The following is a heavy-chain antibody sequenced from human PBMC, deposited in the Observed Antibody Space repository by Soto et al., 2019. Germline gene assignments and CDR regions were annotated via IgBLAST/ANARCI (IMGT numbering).Heavy chain of an antibody. J-gene: IGHJ4*02. CDR1: GFTFSNAW. D-gene: IGHD3-10*01. V-gene: IGHV3-15*01. CDR2: IKSKTDGGTT. CDR3: STEELWFGELLLFDY. Sequence: EVQLVESGGGLVKPGGSLRLSCAASGFTFSNAWMSWVRQAPGKGLEWVGRIKSKTDGGTTDYAAPVKGRFTISRDHSKNTLYLQMNSLKTEDTAVYYCSTEELWFGELLLFDYWGPGTLVTGSS.